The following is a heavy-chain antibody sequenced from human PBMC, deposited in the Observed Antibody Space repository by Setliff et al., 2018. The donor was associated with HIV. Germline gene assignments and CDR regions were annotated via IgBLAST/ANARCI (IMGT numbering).Heavy chain of an antibody. V-gene: IGHV3-21*01. CDR3: TRVGSSGWTPFDY. D-gene: IGHD6-19*01. CDR2: ISGSSVFI. Sequence: GGSLRLSCAASGFKFHNYGMNWVRQAPGKGPEWVSSISGSSVFIFYADSVKGRFTIARDDAKNSLYLQMNSLRADDTAAYYCTRVGSSGWTPFDYWGQGTLVTVSS. J-gene: IGHJ4*02. CDR1: GFKFHNYG.